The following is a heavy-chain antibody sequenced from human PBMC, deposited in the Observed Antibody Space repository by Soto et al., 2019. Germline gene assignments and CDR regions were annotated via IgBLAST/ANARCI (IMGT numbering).Heavy chain of an antibody. V-gene: IGHV2-5*02. CDR1: GFSLSTTGVG. D-gene: IGHD3-10*01. J-gene: IGHJ5*02. CDR2: IYWDDDK. CDR3: AQRLSDYGLGRERANYFEP. Sequence: QITLKESGPTLVRPTQTLTLTCTFSGFSLSTTGVGEGWIRQPPGKALEWLALIYWDDDKRYSPSLKSRLTNTKDTSKNEMILTITNMDPVDTATYYCAQRLSDYGLGRERANYFEPWGQGTLVTVSS.